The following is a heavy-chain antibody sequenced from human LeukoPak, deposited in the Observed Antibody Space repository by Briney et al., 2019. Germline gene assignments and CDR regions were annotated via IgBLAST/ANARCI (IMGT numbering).Heavy chain of an antibody. D-gene: IGHD2-15*01. V-gene: IGHV3-7*01. J-gene: IGHJ3*02. CDR2: IKQDGGEK. Sequence: QAGGSLRLSCAASGFTFSSYWMSWVRQAPGKGLEWVANIKQDGGEKYYVDSVKGRFTISRDNAKNSLYLQMNSLRAEDTAVYYCAREGFCSGGSCYSGNAFDIWGQGTMVTVSS. CDR3: AREGFCSGGSCYSGNAFDI. CDR1: GFTFSSYW.